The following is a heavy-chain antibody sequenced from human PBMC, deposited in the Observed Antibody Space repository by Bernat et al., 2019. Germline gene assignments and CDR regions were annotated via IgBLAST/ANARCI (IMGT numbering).Heavy chain of an antibody. CDR2: VNDSGST. V-gene: IGHV4-34*02. CDR1: GGSFSGFY. J-gene: IGHJ4*02. D-gene: IGHD6-6*01. Sequence: QVQLQQWGAGLLKPSETLSLTCAVYGGSFSGFYWTWIRQPPGKGLEWIGEVNDSGSTNYNPSLKSRVTISVDTSKNQFSLKLSSVTAADTAVYYCMRRSHYSTSSGGAYWGQGTLVTVSS. CDR3: MRRSHYSTSSGGAY.